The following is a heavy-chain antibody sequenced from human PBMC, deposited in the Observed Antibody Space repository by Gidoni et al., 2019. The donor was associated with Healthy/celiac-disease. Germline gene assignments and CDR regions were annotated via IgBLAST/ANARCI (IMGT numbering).Heavy chain of an antibody. CDR3: ARGRDSSSWFENWFDP. CDR1: GGSFSGDY. V-gene: IGHV4-34*01. D-gene: IGHD6-13*01. CDR2: INHRGST. Sequence: QVQLQQWGAGLLKPSETLSLTCAVYGGSFSGDYWSWIRQPPGKGREWIGEINHRGSTNYNPSLKSRVTISVDTSKNQFSLKLSSVTAADTAVYYCARGRDSSSWFENWFDPWGQGTLVTVSS. J-gene: IGHJ5*02.